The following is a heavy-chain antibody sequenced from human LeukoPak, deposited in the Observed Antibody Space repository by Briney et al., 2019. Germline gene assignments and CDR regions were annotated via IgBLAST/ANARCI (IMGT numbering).Heavy chain of an antibody. V-gene: IGHV3-30*02. Sequence: GGSLRLSCAASGFTVSSNYMSWVRQAPGKGLEWVAFIRYDGSNKYYADSVKGRFTISRDNSKNTLYLQMNSLRAEDTAVYYCAKDYYPGIAAAGTGAFDIWGQGTMVTVSS. J-gene: IGHJ3*02. D-gene: IGHD6-13*01. CDR3: AKDYYPGIAAAGTGAFDI. CDR1: GFTVSSNY. CDR2: IRYDGSNK.